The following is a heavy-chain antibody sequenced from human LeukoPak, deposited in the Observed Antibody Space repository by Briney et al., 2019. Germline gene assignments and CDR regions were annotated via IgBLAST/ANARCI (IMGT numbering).Heavy chain of an antibody. D-gene: IGHD3-16*02. CDR1: GYTLTELS. CDR3: ARDLMITFGGVIVMGAFDI. CDR2: ISAYNGNT. J-gene: IGHJ3*02. Sequence: ASVKDSCKVSGYTLTELSMHWVRQAPGQGLEWMGWISAYNGNTNYAQKLQGRVTMTTDISTSTAYMELRSLRSDDTAVYYCARDLMITFGGVIVMGAFDIWGQGTMVTVSS. V-gene: IGHV1-18*01.